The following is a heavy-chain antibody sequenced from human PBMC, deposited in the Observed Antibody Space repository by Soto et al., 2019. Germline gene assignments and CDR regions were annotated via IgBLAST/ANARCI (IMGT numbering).Heavy chain of an antibody. CDR1: GGSFSGYY. V-gene: IGHV4-59*01. CDR2: MYNTGST. CDR3: ARDLWGYCGTDCYPLDV. J-gene: IGHJ6*02. D-gene: IGHD2-21*02. Sequence: SEPLSLTCTVSGGSFSGYYWSWIRQPPGKGLEWIGYMYNTGSTVYNPSFKSRVTISVDTSKNQFSLKLNSVTAADTAVYYCARDLWGYCGTDCYPLDVWGQGTTVTVS.